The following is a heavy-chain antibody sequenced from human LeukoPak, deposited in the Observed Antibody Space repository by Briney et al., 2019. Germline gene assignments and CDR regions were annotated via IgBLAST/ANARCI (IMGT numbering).Heavy chain of an antibody. CDR1: GFTFSSYT. J-gene: IGHJ5*02. CDR2: VGTDDSYM. Sequence: PGGSLRLSCAASGFTFSSYTMNWVRQAPGKGLEWVSSVGTDDSYMYYADSVKGRFPLSRDNAESSVNLQMSSLRAEDAAVCSCATKYSAGWLFDPWGQGTLVTVSS. CDR3: ATKYSAGWLFDP. D-gene: IGHD5-12*01. V-gene: IGHV3-21*01.